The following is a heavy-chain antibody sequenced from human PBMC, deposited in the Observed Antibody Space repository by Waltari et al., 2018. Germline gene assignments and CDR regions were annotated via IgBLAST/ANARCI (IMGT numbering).Heavy chain of an antibody. CDR2: IYSGGST. CDR1: GFTVSSNY. V-gene: IGHV3-53*01. D-gene: IGHD3-3*01. J-gene: IGHJ6*02. Sequence: EVQLVESGGGLIQPGGSLRLSCAASGFTVSSNYMSWVRQAPGKGLEWVSVIYSGGSTYYADSVKGRFTISRDNSKNTLYLQMNSLRAEDTAVYYCARGPGTYDFWSGYYRPYYYGMDVWGQGP. CDR3: ARGPGTYDFWSGYYRPYYYGMDV.